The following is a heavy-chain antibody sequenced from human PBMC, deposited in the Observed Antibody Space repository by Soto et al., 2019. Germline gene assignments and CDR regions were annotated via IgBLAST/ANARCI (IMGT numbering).Heavy chain of an antibody. V-gene: IGHV5-10-1*01. Sequence: GEFLKISCKGSGYSFTSYWISWVRQMPGKGLEWMGRIDPSDSYTNYSPSFQGHVTISADKSISTAYLQWSSLKASDTAMYYCARRYCGGDCNYYYYGMDVWGQGTTVTVSS. J-gene: IGHJ6*02. CDR1: GYSFTSYW. CDR3: ARRYCGGDCNYYYYGMDV. D-gene: IGHD2-21*02. CDR2: IDPSDSYT.